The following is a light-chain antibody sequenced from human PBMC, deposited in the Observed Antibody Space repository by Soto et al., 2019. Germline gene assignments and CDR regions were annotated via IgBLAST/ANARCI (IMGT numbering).Light chain of an antibody. Sequence: ESVFTQSPGTLSLSPGERATLSCSASQSVSNNYLAWYQQKPGQAPRLILYGASTRANGIPVRFSGSGSGTDLTLTISRLEPEDSAIYDCQQYGSSPTWTFGQGTQV. V-gene: IGKV3-20*01. J-gene: IGKJ1*01. CDR3: QQYGSSPTWT. CDR1: QSVSNNY. CDR2: GAS.